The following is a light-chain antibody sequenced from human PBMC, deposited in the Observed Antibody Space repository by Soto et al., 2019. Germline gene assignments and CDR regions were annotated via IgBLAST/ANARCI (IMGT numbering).Light chain of an antibody. Sequence: EIVLTQSPGTLSLSPGERATLSCRASQSVSSSYLAWYQQKPGQAPRLLIYGASSRATGLPDRFSGSGSGTDFTLTISRLEPEDFAVYYCQQYGSSPALTFGGGTRWIS. J-gene: IGKJ4*01. CDR1: QSVSSSY. CDR2: GAS. CDR3: QQYGSSPALT. V-gene: IGKV3-20*01.